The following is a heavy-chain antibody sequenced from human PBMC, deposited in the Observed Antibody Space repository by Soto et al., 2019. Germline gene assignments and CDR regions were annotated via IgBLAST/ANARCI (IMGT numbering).Heavy chain of an antibody. CDR1: GGSISSSSYF. CDR2: MYYSGTT. Sequence: PSETLSLTCTVSGGSISSSSYFWGWLRQPPGKGLEWIGSMYYSGTTYYNPSLKSRVTISVDTSKNQFSLKLSSVTAADTAVYYCARHLYHPGWYYFDYWGQGTLVTVSS. D-gene: IGHD2-15*01. CDR3: ARHLYHPGWYYFDY. V-gene: IGHV4-39*01. J-gene: IGHJ4*02.